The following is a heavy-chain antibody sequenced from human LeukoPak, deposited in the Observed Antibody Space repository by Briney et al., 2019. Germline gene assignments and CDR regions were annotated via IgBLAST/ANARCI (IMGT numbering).Heavy chain of an antibody. J-gene: IGHJ4*02. CDR1: EFTFTHYG. D-gene: IGHD5-24*01. CDR2: ISGDTRTI. Sequence: GGSLRLSCAATEFTFTHYGMDWVRQAPGKGLEWVSYISGDTRTIYYADSVKGRFTTSRDNAKNSLYLQMNSLRADDTAVYYCARGGATKTFDYWGQGTLVTVSS. CDR3: ARGGATKTFDY. V-gene: IGHV3-48*04.